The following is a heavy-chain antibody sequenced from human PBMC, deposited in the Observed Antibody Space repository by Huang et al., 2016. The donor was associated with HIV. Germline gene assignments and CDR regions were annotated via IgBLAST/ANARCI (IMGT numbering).Heavy chain of an antibody. CDR2: IGGNSGDM. D-gene: IGHD2-8*01. V-gene: IGHV3-9*01. CDR3: VIMDDYFDY. CDR1: GFAFSQYA. Sequence: VQLVESGGGLVQPGWSLRLPCAASGFAFSQYAVHWVRQCPGKGLEWVSGIGGNSGDMAYAASVRGRFVISRDNAKKSLYLKMNGLRLEDTALYFCVIMDDYFDYWGQGVLVGVSS. J-gene: IGHJ4*02.